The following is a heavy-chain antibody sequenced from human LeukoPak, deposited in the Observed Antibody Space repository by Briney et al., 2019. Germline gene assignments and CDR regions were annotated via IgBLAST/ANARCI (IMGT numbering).Heavy chain of an antibody. CDR3: AKDELWGGNSASKFDY. J-gene: IGHJ4*02. D-gene: IGHD4-23*01. V-gene: IGHV3-43*02. CDR2: ISGDGGST. Sequence: GGSLRLSCAASGFTFSSYSMKWVRHAPGKGVEWFSLISGDGGSTYYADSVKGRFTISRDNSKNSLYLQMNSLRTEDTALYYCAKDELWGGNSASKFDYWGQGTLVTVSS. CDR1: GFTFSSYS.